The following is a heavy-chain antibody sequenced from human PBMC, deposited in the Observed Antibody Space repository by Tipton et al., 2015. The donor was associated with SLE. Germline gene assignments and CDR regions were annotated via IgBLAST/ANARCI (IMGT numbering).Heavy chain of an antibody. CDR2: IFYGGHT. J-gene: IGHJ4*02. D-gene: IGHD6-6*01. CDR1: GGSITSHS. Sequence: TLSLTCTVSGGSITSHSWSWIRQPPGKGLEWIGYIFYGGHTDYNPSLESRVSISMNTSQNQFSLRLTSVTAADTAVYLCARWYSRSSYFFDFWGQGMLVTVSS. CDR3: ARWYSRSSYFFDF. V-gene: IGHV4-59*11.